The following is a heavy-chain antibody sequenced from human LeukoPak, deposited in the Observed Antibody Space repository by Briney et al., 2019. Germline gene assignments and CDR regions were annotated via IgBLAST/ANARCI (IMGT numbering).Heavy chain of an antibody. Sequence: GASVKVSCKASGYSFPNYGINWVRQATGQGLEWMGWMNPNSGNTGYAQKFQGRVTMTRNTSISTAYMELSSLRSEDTAVYYCARGYYYDSSGYSFDYYYMDVWGKGTTVTVSS. CDR1: GYSFPNYG. J-gene: IGHJ6*03. CDR3: ARGYYYDSSGYSFDYYYMDV. D-gene: IGHD3-22*01. CDR2: MNPNSGNT. V-gene: IGHV1-8*02.